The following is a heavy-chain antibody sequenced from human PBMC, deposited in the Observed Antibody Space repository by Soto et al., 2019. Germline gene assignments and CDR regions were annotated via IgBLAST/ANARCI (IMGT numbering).Heavy chain of an antibody. Sequence: PGGSLRLSCAASGFTFSSYWMSWVRQAPGKGLEWVANIKQDGSEKYYGDSVKGRFTITRDNAKNSLYLQMNSLRAEDTAVYYCARVGSGWYDYFDYWGQGTLVTVSS. D-gene: IGHD6-19*01. CDR1: GFTFSSYW. J-gene: IGHJ4*02. CDR3: ARVGSGWYDYFDY. V-gene: IGHV3-7*04. CDR2: IKQDGSEK.